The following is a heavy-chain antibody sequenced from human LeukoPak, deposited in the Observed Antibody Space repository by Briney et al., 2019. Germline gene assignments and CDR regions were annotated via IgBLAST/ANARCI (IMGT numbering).Heavy chain of an antibody. CDR3: VRQRGYFDWLSAPYNWFDP. D-gene: IGHD3-9*01. J-gene: IGHJ5*02. CDR1: GGSISSSSYY. CDR2: IYYSGST. V-gene: IGHV4-39*01. Sequence: SETLSLTCTVSGGSISSSSYYWGWIRQPPGKGLEWIGSIYYSGSTYCNPSLKSRVTISVDTSKNQFSLKLSSVTAADTAVYYCVRQRGYFDWLSAPYNWFDPWGQGTLVTVSS.